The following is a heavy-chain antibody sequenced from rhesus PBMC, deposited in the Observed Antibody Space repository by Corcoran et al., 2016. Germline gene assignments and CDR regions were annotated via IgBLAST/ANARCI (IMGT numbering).Heavy chain of an antibody. CDR1: GYSISSGYD. CDR2: IYGSSGST. CDR3: ARDAGYSNYGFDY. D-gene: IGHD4-23*01. Sequence: QVQLQESGPGVVKPSETLSLTCAVSGYSISSGYDWSWIHQPPGKGLEWIGYIYGSSGSTNYNPSLKNRVTISKDTSKNQFSLKLSSVTAADTAVYYCARDAGYSNYGFDYWGQGVLVTVSS. V-gene: IGHV4-76*01. J-gene: IGHJ4*01.